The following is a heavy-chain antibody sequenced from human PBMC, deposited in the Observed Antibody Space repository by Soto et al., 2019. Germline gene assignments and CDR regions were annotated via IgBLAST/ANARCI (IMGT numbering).Heavy chain of an antibody. CDR1: GFTFSNAW. CDR3: TTRGTGDYYYYYGIDV. Sequence: GGSLRLSCAASGFTFSNAWMSWVRQAPGKGLEWVGRIKSKTDGGTTDYAAPVKGRFTISRDDSKNTLYLQMNSLKTEDTAVYYCTTRGTGDYYYYYGIDVWGQGTTVTVSS. J-gene: IGHJ6*02. V-gene: IGHV3-15*01. D-gene: IGHD4-17*01. CDR2: IKSKTDGGTT.